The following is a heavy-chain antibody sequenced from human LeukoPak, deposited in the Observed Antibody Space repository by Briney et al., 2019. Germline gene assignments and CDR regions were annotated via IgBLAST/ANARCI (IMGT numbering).Heavy chain of an antibody. CDR3: ARGHTMYY. Sequence: ASPKVSCKASGYTFNNYFISWVRQVPGQGLEWVGWISTLSHTTHYAEKVRGRVTMTTDTATTTVYMELRSLRPDDTAVYFCARGHTMYYWGQGTPVTVSS. D-gene: IGHD3-10*02. CDR1: GYTFNNYF. J-gene: IGHJ4*02. CDR2: ISTLSHTT. V-gene: IGHV1-18*01.